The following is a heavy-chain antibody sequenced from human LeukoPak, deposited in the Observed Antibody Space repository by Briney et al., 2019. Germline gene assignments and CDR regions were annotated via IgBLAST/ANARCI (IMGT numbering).Heavy chain of an antibody. V-gene: IGHV5-51*01. CDR2: IYPGDSDN. Sequence: GESLKISCKGSGYSFTSYWIGWVGQLPGKGLEWLGIIYPGDSDNRYSTSFQGQVTISADKSISSAYLQWSSLKASDTAMYYCARPRERYDILSGQTGTDFDIWGQGTMVTVSS. CDR1: GYSFTSYW. J-gene: IGHJ3*02. D-gene: IGHD3-9*01. CDR3: ARPRERYDILSGQTGTDFDI.